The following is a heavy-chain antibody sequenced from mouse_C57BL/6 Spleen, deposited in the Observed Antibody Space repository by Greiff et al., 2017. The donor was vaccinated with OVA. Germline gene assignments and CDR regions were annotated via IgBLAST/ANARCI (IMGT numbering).Heavy chain of an antibody. D-gene: IGHD3-2*02. Sequence: QVQLKQPGAELVMPGASVKLSCKASGYTFTSYWMHWVKQRPGQGLEWIGEIDPSDSYTNYNQKFKGKSTLTVDKSSSTAYMQLSSLTSEDSAVYYCARGPHSSGYVWFAYWGQGTLVTVSA. J-gene: IGHJ3*01. V-gene: IGHV1-69*01. CDR3: ARGPHSSGYVWFAY. CDR1: GYTFTSYW. CDR2: IDPSDSYT.